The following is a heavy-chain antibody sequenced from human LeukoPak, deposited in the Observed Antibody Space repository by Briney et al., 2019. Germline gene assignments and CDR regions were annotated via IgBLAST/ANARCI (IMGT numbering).Heavy chain of an antibody. J-gene: IGHJ6*03. V-gene: IGHV3-7*01. CDR2: IKQDGSEK. D-gene: IGHD4-17*01. CDR3: ARSATVTTWAYYYYYMDV. CDR1: GLTFSNYW. Sequence: GGSLRLSCAASGLTFSNYWMSWVRQGPGKGLEWVANIKQDGSEKYYVDSVKGRFTISRDNAKNSLYLQMNSLRAEDTAVYYCARSATVTTWAYYYYYMDVWGKGTTVTISS.